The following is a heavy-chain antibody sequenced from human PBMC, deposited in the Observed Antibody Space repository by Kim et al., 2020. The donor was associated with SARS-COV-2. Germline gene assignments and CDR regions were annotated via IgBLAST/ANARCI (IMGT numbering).Heavy chain of an antibody. CDR1: GGTFSSYA. Sequence: SVKVSCKASGGTFSSYAISWVRQAPGQGLEWMGGIIPIFGTANYAQKFQGRVTITADESTSTAYMELSSLRSEDTAVYYCARDPGGGPHYYGMDVWGQGTTVTVSS. D-gene: IGHD3-10*01. CDR2: IIPIFGTA. V-gene: IGHV1-69*13. CDR3: ARDPGGGPHYYGMDV. J-gene: IGHJ6*02.